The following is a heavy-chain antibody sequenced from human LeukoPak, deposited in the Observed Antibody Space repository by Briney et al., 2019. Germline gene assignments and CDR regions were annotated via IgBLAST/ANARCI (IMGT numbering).Heavy chain of an antibody. Sequence: SQTLSLTCDISGDSVSSKSTAWNWIRQSPSRGLEWLGRTYYRSKWYTGYAVSVKGRITINPDTSKNQFSLQLNSVTPEDTAVHYCARWTPYYYYGMDVWGQGTTVTVSS. CDR1: GDSVSSKSTA. V-gene: IGHV6-1*01. CDR2: TYYRSKWYT. CDR3: ARWTPYYYYGMDV. D-gene: IGHD3/OR15-3a*01. J-gene: IGHJ6*02.